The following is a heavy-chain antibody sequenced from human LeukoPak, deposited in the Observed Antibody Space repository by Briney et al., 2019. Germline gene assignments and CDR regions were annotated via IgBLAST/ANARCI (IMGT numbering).Heavy chain of an antibody. CDR3: ARDLEMATIYEAVFDY. V-gene: IGHV1-2*02. CDR2: INPNSGGT. Sequence: GASVKVSRKASGGSFSNYAISWVRQAPGQGLEWMGWINPNSGGTNYAQKFQGRVTMTRDTSISTAYMELSRLRSDDTAVYYCARDLEMATIYEAVFDYWGQGTLVTVSS. J-gene: IGHJ4*02. D-gene: IGHD5-24*01. CDR1: GGSFSNYA.